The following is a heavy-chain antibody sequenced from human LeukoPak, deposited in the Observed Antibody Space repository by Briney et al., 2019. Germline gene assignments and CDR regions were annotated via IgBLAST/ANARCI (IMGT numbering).Heavy chain of an antibody. CDR2: ISSSSSYI. CDR1: GFTFSSYE. V-gene: IGHV3-21*01. CDR3: ARVLAVAGTGGLFP. D-gene: IGHD6-19*01. J-gene: IGHJ5*02. Sequence: GGSLRLSCAASGFTFSSYEMNWVRQAPGKGLEWVSSISSSSSYIYYADSVKGRFTISRDNAKNSLYLQMNSLRAEDTAVYYCARVLAVAGTGGLFPWGQGTLVTVSS.